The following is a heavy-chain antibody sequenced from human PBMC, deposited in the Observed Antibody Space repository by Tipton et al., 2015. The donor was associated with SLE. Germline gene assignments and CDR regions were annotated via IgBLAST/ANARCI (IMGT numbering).Heavy chain of an antibody. CDR2: IYYSGST. J-gene: IGHJ3*02. D-gene: IGHD3-10*01. Sequence: TLSLTCTVSGGSISSHYWSWVRQPPGKGLEWIGYIYYSGSTNYNPSLKSRVTISVDTSKNQFSLKLSSVTAADTAVYYCARDCMVRGVRAFDIWGQGTMVTVSS. CDR3: ARDCMVRGVRAFDI. V-gene: IGHV4-59*11. CDR1: GGSISSHY.